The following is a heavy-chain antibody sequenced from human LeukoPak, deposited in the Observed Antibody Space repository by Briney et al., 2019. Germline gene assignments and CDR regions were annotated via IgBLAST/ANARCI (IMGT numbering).Heavy chain of an antibody. CDR1: GYTFTSYG. V-gene: IGHV1-18*01. CDR2: ISAYNGNT. Sequence: ASVKVSCKASGYTFTSYGISWVRRAPGQGLEWMGWISAYNGNTNYAQKLQGRVTITADKSTSTAYMELSSLRSEDTAVYYCASLSRSRPPPIYYYYYGMDVWGQGTTVTVSS. J-gene: IGHJ6*02. D-gene: IGHD2/OR15-2a*01. CDR3: ASLSRSRPPPIYYYYYGMDV.